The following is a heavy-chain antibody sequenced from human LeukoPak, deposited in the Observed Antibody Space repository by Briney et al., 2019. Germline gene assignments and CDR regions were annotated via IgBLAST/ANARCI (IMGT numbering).Heavy chain of an antibody. CDR2: INTNTGNP. Sequence: ASVKVSCKASGYTFTSYAMKWVRQAPGQGLEWMGWINTNTGNPTYAQGFTGRFVFSLDISVSTAYLQISSLKAEDTGVYYCARGKELWHDYFDYWGQGTLVTVSS. V-gene: IGHV7-4-1*02. J-gene: IGHJ4*02. CDR3: ARGKELWHDYFDY. D-gene: IGHD5-18*01. CDR1: GYTFTSYA.